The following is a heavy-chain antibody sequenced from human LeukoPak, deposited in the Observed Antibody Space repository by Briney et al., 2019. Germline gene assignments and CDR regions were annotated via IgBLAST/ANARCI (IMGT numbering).Heavy chain of an antibody. V-gene: IGHV1-18*01. CDR2: ISAYNGNT. CDR3: ARAILWELLYYFDY. D-gene: IGHD1-26*01. CDR1: GYTFTSYG. Sequence: ASVKVSCRASGYTFTSYGISWVRQAPGQGLEWMGWISAYNGNTNYAQKLQGRVTMTTDTSTSTAYMELRSLRSDDTAVYYCARAILWELLYYFDYWGQGTLVTVSS. J-gene: IGHJ4*02.